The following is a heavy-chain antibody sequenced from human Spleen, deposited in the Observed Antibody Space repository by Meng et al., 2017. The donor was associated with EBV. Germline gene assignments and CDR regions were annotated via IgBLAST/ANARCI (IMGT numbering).Heavy chain of an antibody. CDR3: ARGSGRWTFDY. D-gene: IGHD1-26*01. CDR1: GFIFSDSY. J-gene: IGHJ4*02. V-gene: IGHV3-11*01. Sequence: QVQLVQSGGXLVKPGGXXRLSCAASGFIFSDSYMSWIRQTPGKGLEWISYISNSGTTIKYADSVKGRFTISRDNAKNSLYLQMNSLRADDTAIYYCARGSGRWTFDYWGQGTMVTVSS. CDR2: ISNSGTTI.